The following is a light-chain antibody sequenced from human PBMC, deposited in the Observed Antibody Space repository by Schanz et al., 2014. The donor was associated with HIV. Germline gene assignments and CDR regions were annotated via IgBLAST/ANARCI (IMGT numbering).Light chain of an antibody. CDR3: CSYTTTSTYV. CDR1: SSDVGSYNL. Sequence: QSALTQPASVSGSPGQSITISCTGTSSDVGSYNLVSWYQQHPGKAPKLMIYEATKRPSGVSSRFSGSKSGNTASLTISGLQAEDEADYYCCSYTTTSTYVFGAGTKLTVL. V-gene: IGLV2-23*01. J-gene: IGLJ1*01. CDR2: EAT.